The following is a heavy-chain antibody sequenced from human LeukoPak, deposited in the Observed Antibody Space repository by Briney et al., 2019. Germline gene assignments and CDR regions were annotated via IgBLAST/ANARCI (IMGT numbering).Heavy chain of an antibody. CDR3: ARRRTGDFDY. CDR2: ISSSGSTI. CDR1: GFTFSSYE. J-gene: IGHJ4*02. V-gene: IGHV3-48*03. Sequence: GGSLRLSCAASGFTFSSYEMNWVRQAPGKGLXXVSYISSSGSTIYYADSVKGRFTISRDNAKNSLYLQMNSLRAEDTAVYYCARRRTGDFDYWGQGTLVTVSS. D-gene: IGHD7-27*01.